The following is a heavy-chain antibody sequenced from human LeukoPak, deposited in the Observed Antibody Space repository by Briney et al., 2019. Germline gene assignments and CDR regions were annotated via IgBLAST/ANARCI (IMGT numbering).Heavy chain of an antibody. CDR1: GYSISSGYY. Sequence: SSETLSLTCNVSGYSISSGYYWGWIRQPPGKGLEWIGSIYHSGSTYYNPSLKSRVTMSLDTSKNQVSLKLSSVTAADTALYYCARSMVLGGLDFRGLFDPWGQGTLVIVSS. D-gene: IGHD2-8*01. V-gene: IGHV4-38-2*02. J-gene: IGHJ5*02. CDR3: ARSMVLGGLDFRGLFDP. CDR2: IYHSGST.